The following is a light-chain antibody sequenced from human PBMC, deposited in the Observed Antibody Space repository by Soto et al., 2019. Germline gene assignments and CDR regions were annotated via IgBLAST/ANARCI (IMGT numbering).Light chain of an antibody. V-gene: IGKV1-39*01. CDR3: QQSYTTPWT. CDR1: QSISSY. J-gene: IGKJ1*01. Sequence: DIQMTQSPSSLSASVGDRVTITCRASQSISSYLNWYHQKPGKAPKLLIYSASSLQIGVPSRFSGSGSATDFTLTISSLQPEDFATYYCQQSYTTPWTFGQGTKVEIK. CDR2: SAS.